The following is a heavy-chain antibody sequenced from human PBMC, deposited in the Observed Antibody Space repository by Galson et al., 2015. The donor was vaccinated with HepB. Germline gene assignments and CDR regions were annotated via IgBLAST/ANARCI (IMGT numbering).Heavy chain of an antibody. V-gene: IGHV3-33*08. Sequence: SLRLSCAASGFTFSSYGMHWVRQAPGKGLEWVVVIWYDGSNKYYADSVKGRFTISRDNSKNTLYLQMNSLRAEDTAVYYCARVSSFWSGSGSYAFDIWGQGTMVTVSS. CDR3: ARVSSFWSGSGSYAFDI. CDR2: IWYDGSNK. D-gene: IGHD3-10*01. CDR1: GFTFSSYG. J-gene: IGHJ3*02.